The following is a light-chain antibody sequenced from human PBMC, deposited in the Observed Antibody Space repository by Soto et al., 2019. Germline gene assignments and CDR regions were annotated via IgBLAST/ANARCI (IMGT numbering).Light chain of an antibody. CDR3: QQYGSSGT. V-gene: IGKV3-20*01. Sequence: EIVLTQSPGTLSLSPGERATLSCRASQSVSNNYLAWYQQKTGQAPRLLIYGASNRATGMPDRFSGSGSGTDFTLTISRLEPEDFAVYYCQQYGSSGTFGQGTKVEIK. J-gene: IGKJ1*01. CDR1: QSVSNNY. CDR2: GAS.